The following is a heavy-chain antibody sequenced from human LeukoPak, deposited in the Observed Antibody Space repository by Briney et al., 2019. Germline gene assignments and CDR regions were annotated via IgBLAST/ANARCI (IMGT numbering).Heavy chain of an antibody. CDR3: ARGFFYYGSGSYAD. V-gene: IGHV4-34*01. J-gene: IGHJ4*02. CDR2: INHSGST. Sequence: SETLSLTCAVYGGSFSGYYWSWIRQPPGKGLEWIGEINHSGSTNYNPPLKSRVTISVDTSKNQFSLKLSSVTAADTAVYYCARGFFYYGSGSYADWGQGTLVTVSS. CDR1: GGSFSGYY. D-gene: IGHD3-10*01.